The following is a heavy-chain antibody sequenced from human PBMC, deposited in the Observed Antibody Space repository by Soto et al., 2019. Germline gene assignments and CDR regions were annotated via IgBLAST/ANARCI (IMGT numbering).Heavy chain of an antibody. CDR2: INHSGST. Sequence: PAGTVSLTCAVDVGCLSGYYWCWIRLPPGKGMEWIGEINHSGSTNYNPSLKSRVTISVDTSKNQFSLKLSSVTAADTAVYYCARVTRLLVFFFEGYYNY. CDR1: VGCLSGYY. D-gene: IGHD3-3*01. V-gene: IGHV4-34*01. J-gene: IGHJ6*01. CDR3: ARVTRLLVFFFEGYYNY.